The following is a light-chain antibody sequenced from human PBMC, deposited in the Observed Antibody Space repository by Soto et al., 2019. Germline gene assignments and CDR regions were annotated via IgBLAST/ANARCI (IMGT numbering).Light chain of an antibody. J-gene: IGLJ3*02. CDR3: ETWDSNVGV. V-gene: IGLV4-60*02. Sequence: QPVLTQSSSASASLGSSVKLTCTLSSGHSSYIIAWHQQQPGKAPRYLMKLESGGSHNKGSGVPDRFSGSSSGADRYLTISNLQFEDEADYYCETWDSNVGVFGGGTKLTVL. CDR1: SGHSSYI. CDR2: LESGGSH.